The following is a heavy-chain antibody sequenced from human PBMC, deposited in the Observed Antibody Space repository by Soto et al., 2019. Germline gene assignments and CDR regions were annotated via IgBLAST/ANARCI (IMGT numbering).Heavy chain of an antibody. Sequence: GGSLRLSCAASGFTFSSYSMGWVRQAPGKGLEWVSAISGRDDSTYYADSVKGRLTISRDNSKNALYLQMSSLRAEDTAVYYCAKDWDSSSPLGWFDPWGQGTLVTVSS. CDR1: GFTFSSYS. J-gene: IGHJ5*02. CDR3: AKDWDSSSPLGWFDP. V-gene: IGHV3-23*01. CDR2: ISGRDDST. D-gene: IGHD6-13*01.